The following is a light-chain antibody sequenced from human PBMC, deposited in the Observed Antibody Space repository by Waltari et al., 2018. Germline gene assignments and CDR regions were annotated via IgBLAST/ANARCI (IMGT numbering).Light chain of an antibody. J-gene: IGLJ2*01. CDR2: DVS. CDR3: SSHTSNSIVV. V-gene: IGLV2-14*03. Sequence: QSALTQPASVSGSPGQPITISCTGTSSDVGGYNSVSWYQQHPGKAPKVMIYDVSNRPSGVSNRFSGSKSGNTASLTISGLQAEDEAEYYCSSHTSNSIVVFGGGTKLTVL. CDR1: SSDVGGYNS.